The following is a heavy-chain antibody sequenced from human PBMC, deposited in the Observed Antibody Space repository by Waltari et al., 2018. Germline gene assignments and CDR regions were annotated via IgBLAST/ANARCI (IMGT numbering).Heavy chain of an antibody. CDR1: GFTFSSYG. V-gene: IGHV3-30*02. D-gene: IGHD3-3*01. CDR2: IRRDGSGT. Sequence: QVQLVESGGGVVQPGGSLRLSCAASGFTFSSYGIHWVRPAPGKGLEWVSFIRRDGSGTFYADSVKGRFTISRDNSKNMLYLQVNNLSAEDTAMYYCAKEGLFFFDQWGQGTLVTVSS. CDR3: AKEGLFFFDQ. J-gene: IGHJ4*02.